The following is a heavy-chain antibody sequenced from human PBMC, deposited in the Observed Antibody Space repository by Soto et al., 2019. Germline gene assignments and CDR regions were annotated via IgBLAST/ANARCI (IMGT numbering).Heavy chain of an antibody. CDR3: ARSRGGYSSGWYTLYYYYYGMDV. Sequence: SLTCAVYGGSFSGYYWSWIRQPPGKGLEWIGEINHSGSTNYNPSLKSRVTISVDTSKNQFSLKLSSVTAADTAVYYCARSRGGYSSGWYTLYYYYYGMDVWGQGTKVTVSS. CDR2: INHSGST. CDR1: GGSFSGYY. J-gene: IGHJ6*02. V-gene: IGHV4-34*01. D-gene: IGHD6-19*01.